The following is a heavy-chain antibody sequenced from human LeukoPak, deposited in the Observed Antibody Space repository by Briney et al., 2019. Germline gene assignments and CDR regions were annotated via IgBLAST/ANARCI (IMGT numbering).Heavy chain of an antibody. CDR3: ARDDYSGARRFDY. Sequence: GGSLRLSCTASGFTFGDYAMSWFRQAPGKGLEWVGFIRSKVYGGTTEYAASVKARFTFSRDDSKSIAYLQMNSLKTEDTAVYYCARDDYSGARRFDYWGQGTLVTVSS. CDR2: IRSKVYGGTT. J-gene: IGHJ4*02. V-gene: IGHV3-49*03. D-gene: IGHD6-19*01. CDR1: GFTFGDYA.